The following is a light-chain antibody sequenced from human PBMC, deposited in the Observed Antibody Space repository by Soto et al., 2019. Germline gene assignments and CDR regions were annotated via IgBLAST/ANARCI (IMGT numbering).Light chain of an antibody. J-gene: IGKJ3*01. CDR1: QSISSY. Sequence: DIQMTQSPSSLSASVGDRVTITCRASQSISSYLSSYQQKPGKAPKLLIYAASSLQSGVPSRFSGSGSGTDFTLTTNSLQPEDFATYYCQQSYSTLFTFGPGTKVDIK. V-gene: IGKV1-39*01. CDR2: AAS. CDR3: QQSYSTLFT.